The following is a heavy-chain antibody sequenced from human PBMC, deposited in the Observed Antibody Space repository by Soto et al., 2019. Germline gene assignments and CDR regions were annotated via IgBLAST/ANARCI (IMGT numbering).Heavy chain of an antibody. CDR3: ARDLGVDPYSSSWALYMDV. D-gene: IGHD6-13*01. CDR1: GFTFSDYY. CDR2: ISSSGSTI. J-gene: IGHJ6*03. V-gene: IGHV3-11*01. Sequence: QVQLVESGGGLVKPGGSLRLSCAASGFTFSDYYMSWIRQAPGKGLEWVSYISSSGSTIYYAESVKGRFTISRDNAKNSLYLQMNSLRAEDTAVYYCARDLGVDPYSSSWALYMDVWGKGTTVTVSS.